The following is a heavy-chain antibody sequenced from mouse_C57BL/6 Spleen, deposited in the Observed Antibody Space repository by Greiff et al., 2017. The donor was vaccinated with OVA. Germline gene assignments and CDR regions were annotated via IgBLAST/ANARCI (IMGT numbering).Heavy chain of an antibody. V-gene: IGHV3-6*01. J-gene: IGHJ1*03. D-gene: IGHD1-1*01. Sequence: EVKLMESGPGLVKPSQSLSLTCSVTGYSITSGYYWNWIRQFPGNKLEWMGYISYDGSNNYNPSLKNRISITRDTSKNQFFLKLNSVTTEDTATYYCARDGSSLWYFDVWGTGTTVTVSS. CDR3: ARDGSSLWYFDV. CDR2: ISYDGSN. CDR1: GYSITSGYY.